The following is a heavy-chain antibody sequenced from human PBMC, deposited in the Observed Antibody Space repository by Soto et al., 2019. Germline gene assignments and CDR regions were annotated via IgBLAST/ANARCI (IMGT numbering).Heavy chain of an antibody. J-gene: IGHJ6*02. Sequence: GGSLRLSCAASGFTVSSNYMSWVRQAPGKGLEWISVIYSGGSTYYADSVKGRFTISRDNSKNTLYLQMNSLRAGDTAVYYCARDSIAARHDYYYYGMDVWGQGTTVTV. CDR1: GFTVSSNY. D-gene: IGHD6-6*01. CDR2: IYSGGST. CDR3: ARDSIAARHDYYYYGMDV. V-gene: IGHV3-53*01.